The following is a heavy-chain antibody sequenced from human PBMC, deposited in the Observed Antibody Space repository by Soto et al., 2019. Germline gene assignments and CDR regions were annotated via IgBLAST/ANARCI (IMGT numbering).Heavy chain of an antibody. CDR1: GYTFTSYG. V-gene: IGHV1-18*01. CDR3: ARDPPHVVVVPAANDY. CDR2: ISAYNGNT. J-gene: IGHJ4*02. D-gene: IGHD2-2*01. Sequence: ASVKVSCKASGYTFTSYGISWVRQAPGQGLEGMGWISAYNGNTNYAQKLQGRVTMTTDTSTSTAYMELRSLRSDDTAVYYCARDPPHVVVVPAANDYWGQGTLVTVSS.